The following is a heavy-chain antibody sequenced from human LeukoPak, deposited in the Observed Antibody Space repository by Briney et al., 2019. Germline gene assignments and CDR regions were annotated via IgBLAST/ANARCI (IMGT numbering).Heavy chain of an antibody. V-gene: IGHV3-7*01. J-gene: IGHJ4*02. CDR3: ARAPPLGDCYFDY. CDR1: GFTFSSYW. CDR2: IKQDGSEK. D-gene: IGHD2-21*02. Sequence: GGSLRLSCAASGFTFSSYWMSWVRQAPGKGLEWVANIKQDGSEKYYVDSVKGRFTISRDNAKNSLYLQMNSLRAEDTAVYYCARAPPLGDCYFDYWGQGTLVTVSS.